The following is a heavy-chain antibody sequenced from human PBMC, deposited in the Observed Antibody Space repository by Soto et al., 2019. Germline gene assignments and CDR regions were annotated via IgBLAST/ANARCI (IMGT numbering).Heavy chain of an antibody. V-gene: IGHV1-69*12. D-gene: IGHD3-22*01. CDR2: IIPVFGTP. CDR3: ARGDATKIVVTTYYGMDV. J-gene: IGHJ6*02. Sequence: QVQLVQSGAEVKKPGSSVKVSCKASGGSLSNYGISWVRQAPGQGLEGMGAIIPVFGTPNYAQKFQDRVTITADESTTTVYMEVRSLTSEDTAVYYCARGDATKIVVTTYYGMDVWGQGTTVTVSS. CDR1: GGSLSNYG.